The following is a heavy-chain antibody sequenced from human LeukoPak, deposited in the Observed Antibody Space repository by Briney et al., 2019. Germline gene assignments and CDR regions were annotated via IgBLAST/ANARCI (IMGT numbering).Heavy chain of an antibody. Sequence: GGSLRLSCAASRFTFDDYGMSWVRQAPGKGLEWVSGINWNGCSTGYGDSVKARFTISRDNAKNSLYLQMNSLRAEDTALYYCARKLELSTYDYWGQGTLVTVSS. CDR1: RFTFDDYG. D-gene: IGHD1-7*01. CDR2: INWNGCST. CDR3: ARKLELSTYDY. V-gene: IGHV3-20*04. J-gene: IGHJ4*02.